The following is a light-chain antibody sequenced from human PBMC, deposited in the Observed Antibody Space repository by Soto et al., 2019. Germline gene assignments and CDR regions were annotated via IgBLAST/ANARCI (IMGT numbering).Light chain of an antibody. J-gene: IGKJ4*01. CDR1: QSILFNSNNRNY. CDR3: QESYATPLT. V-gene: IGKV4-1*01. CDR2: WAS. Sequence: DIVMTQSPDSLAVSLGERATINCKSSQSILFNSNNRNYLAWYQQKPGQPPKLLIYWASTRESGVPDRFGGSGSGTDFTLTISSLQAEDVAVYYCQESYATPLTFGGGTKVEIK.